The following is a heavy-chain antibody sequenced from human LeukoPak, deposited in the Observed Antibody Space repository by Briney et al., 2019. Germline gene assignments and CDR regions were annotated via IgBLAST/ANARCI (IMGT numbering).Heavy chain of an antibody. CDR2: ISAYNGNT. D-gene: IGHD6-13*01. J-gene: IGHJ6*03. CDR1: GYTFTSYG. CDR3: ARDQRIAAAGQNYIDV. Sequence: ASVTVSCKASGYTFTSYGISWVRQAPGQGLEWMGWISAYNGNTNYAQKLQGRVTMTTDTSTSTAYMELRSLRSDDTAVYYCARDQRIAAAGQNYIDVWGKGTTVTVSS. V-gene: IGHV1-18*01.